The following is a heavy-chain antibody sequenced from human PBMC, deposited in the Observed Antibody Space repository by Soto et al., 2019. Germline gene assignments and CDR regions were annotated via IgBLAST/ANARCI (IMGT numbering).Heavy chain of an antibody. V-gene: IGHV4-39*01. CDR1: GGSISSSSYY. J-gene: IGHJ4*02. D-gene: IGHD3-10*01. Sequence: SETLSLTCTVSGGSISSSSYYWGWIRQPPGKGLEWIGSIYYSGSTYYNPSLKSRVTISVDTSKNQFSLKLSSVTAADTAVYYCARHGSGSYYEGSYDYWGQGTLVTVSS. CDR3: ARHGSGSYYEGSYDY. CDR2: IYYSGST.